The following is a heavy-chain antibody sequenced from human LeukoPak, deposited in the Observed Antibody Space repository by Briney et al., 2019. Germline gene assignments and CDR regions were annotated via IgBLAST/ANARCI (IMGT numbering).Heavy chain of an antibody. D-gene: IGHD2-2*02. Sequence: ASVKVSCKASGYTFTAYYVHWVRQAPGQGLEWMGWITPNSGGIKYAQKFQGRVTMTRDTSISTAYMELSGLRSDDTAVYYCARGFRLSAIEDWFDPWGQGTLVTVSS. CDR2: ITPNSGGI. J-gene: IGHJ5*02. CDR3: ARGFRLSAIEDWFDP. CDR1: GYTFTAYY. V-gene: IGHV1-2*02.